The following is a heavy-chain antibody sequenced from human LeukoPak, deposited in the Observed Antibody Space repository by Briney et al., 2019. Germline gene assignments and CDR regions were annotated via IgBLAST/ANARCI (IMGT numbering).Heavy chain of an antibody. J-gene: IGHJ4*02. CDR2: ISAYNGNT. CDR1: GYTSTSYG. V-gene: IGHV1-18*01. Sequence: ASVKVSCKASGYTSTSYGISWVRQAPGQGLEWMGWISAYNGNTNYARKLQGRVTMTTDTSTSTAYMELRSLRSDDTAVYYCARDSRPRDTAMVYGIWDYWGQGTLVTVSS. D-gene: IGHD5-18*01. CDR3: ARDSRPRDTAMVYGIWDY.